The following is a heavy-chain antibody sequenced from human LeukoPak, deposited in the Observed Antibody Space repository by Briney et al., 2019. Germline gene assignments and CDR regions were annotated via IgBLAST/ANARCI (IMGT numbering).Heavy chain of an antibody. CDR3: AKERVPLLGPGAFDI. CDR1: GFTFSSYA. Sequence: PGGSLRLSCAASGFTFSSYAMHWVRQAPGKGLEWVAVISYDGSNKYYADSVKGRFTISRDNSKNTLYLQMNSLRAEDTAVYYCAKERVPLLGPGAFDIWGQGTMVTVSS. V-gene: IGHV3-30-3*01. J-gene: IGHJ3*02. CDR2: ISYDGSNK. D-gene: IGHD3-16*01.